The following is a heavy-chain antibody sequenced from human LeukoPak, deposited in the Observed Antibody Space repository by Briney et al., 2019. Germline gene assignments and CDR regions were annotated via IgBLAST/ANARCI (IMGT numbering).Heavy chain of an antibody. D-gene: IGHD5-24*01. CDR1: GFTFSSYG. J-gene: IGHJ4*02. Sequence: SGGSLRLSCAASGFTFSSYGMHWVRQAPGKGLEWVAFIRYDGSNKYYADSVKGRFTISRDNSKNTLYLQMNSLRAEDTAVYYCAKGCRDGYQGPSCFDYWGQGTLVTVSS. CDR3: AKGCRDGYQGPSCFDY. V-gene: IGHV3-30*02. CDR2: IRYDGSNK.